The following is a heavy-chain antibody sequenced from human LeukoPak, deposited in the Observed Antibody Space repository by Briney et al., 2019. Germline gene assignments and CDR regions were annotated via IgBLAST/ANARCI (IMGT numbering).Heavy chain of an antibody. CDR1: GFTFSRYG. V-gene: IGHV3-21*01. Sequence: GGSLRLSCAASGFTFSRYGMNWVRQAPGKGLEGVSSISISSHYIYYADSVKGRFAISRDDAKNSLYLQMNSLRAEDTAVYYCARGSDTTAYSSLDYWGQGTLVTVSS. CDR2: ISISSHYI. J-gene: IGHJ4*02. D-gene: IGHD3-22*01. CDR3: ARGSDTTAYSSLDY.